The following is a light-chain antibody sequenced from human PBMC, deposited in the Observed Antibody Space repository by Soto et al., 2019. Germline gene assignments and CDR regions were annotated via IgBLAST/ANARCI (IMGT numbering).Light chain of an antibody. J-gene: IGKJ5*01. Sequence: EIVMTQSPATLSESPGERATLSCRASQSVSSNLAWYQQKPGQAPRLLIYGASTRATGIPARFSGSGSGTECTLTISSLQSEDFAVYYCQQYNNWPPTFGQGTRLEIK. CDR3: QQYNNWPPT. CDR2: GAS. CDR1: QSVSSN. V-gene: IGKV3-15*01.